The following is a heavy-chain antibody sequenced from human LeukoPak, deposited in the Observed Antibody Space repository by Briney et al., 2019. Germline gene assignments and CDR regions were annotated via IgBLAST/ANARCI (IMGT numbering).Heavy chain of an antibody. D-gene: IGHD5-18*01. CDR1: GFTFSNYA. CDR2: ISGSGGST. CDR3: AQEYSYAY. V-gene: IGHV3-23*01. J-gene: IGHJ4*02. Sequence: GGFLRLSCAASGFTFSNYAMSWVRQAPGKGLQWVSGISGSGGSTYYADSVKGRFTISRDNSKNTLYLQMNSLRAEDTAVYYCAQEYSYAYWGQGTLVTVSS.